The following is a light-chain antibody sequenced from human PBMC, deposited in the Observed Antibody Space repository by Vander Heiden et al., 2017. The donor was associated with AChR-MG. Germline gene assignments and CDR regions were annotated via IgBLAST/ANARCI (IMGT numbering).Light chain of an antibody. CDR1: SRDVGGYNY. J-gene: IGLJ2*01. CDR2: DVS. CDR3: SSYTSSSTAVV. Sequence: QSALTQPASVSGSPGQSTTIPCTGTSRDVGGYNYVSWYQQHPGKAPKLMIYDVSKRPSGVSNRFSGSKYGNTASLTISGLQAEDEADYYCSSYTSSSTAVVFGGGTKLTVL. V-gene: IGLV2-14*01.